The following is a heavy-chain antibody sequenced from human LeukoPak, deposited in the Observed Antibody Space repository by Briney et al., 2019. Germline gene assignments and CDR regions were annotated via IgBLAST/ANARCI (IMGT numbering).Heavy chain of an antibody. CDR1: GFTFSSYA. Sequence: GGSLRLSCAASGFTFSSYAMSWVRQAPGKGLEWVSDISGSGGSTYYADSVKGRFTISRDNSKNTLYLQMNSLRAEDTAVYYCAKDELGYCSGGNCYPWDYYYGMDVWGQGTTVTVSS. V-gene: IGHV3-23*01. D-gene: IGHD2-15*01. CDR2: ISGSGGST. J-gene: IGHJ6*02. CDR3: AKDELGYCSGGNCYPWDYYYGMDV.